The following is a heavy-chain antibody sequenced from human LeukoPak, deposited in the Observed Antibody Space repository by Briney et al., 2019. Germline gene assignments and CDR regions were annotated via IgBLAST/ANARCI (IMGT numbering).Heavy chain of an antibody. CDR1: GFTFSSYA. CDR3: AKLIEAAGIGY. CDR2: ISGSGGST. V-gene: IGHV3-23*01. Sequence: RSGGSLRLSCAVSGFTFSSYAMSWVHQAPGKGLEWISSISGSGGSTYYAESVKGRFTISRDNSKNTLYLQMNSLRAEDTAVYHCAKLIEAAGIGYWGQGTLVTVSS. D-gene: IGHD6-13*01. J-gene: IGHJ4*02.